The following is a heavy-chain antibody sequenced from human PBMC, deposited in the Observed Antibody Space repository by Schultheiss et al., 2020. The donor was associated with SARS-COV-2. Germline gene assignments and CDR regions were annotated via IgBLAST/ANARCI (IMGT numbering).Heavy chain of an antibody. CDR1: GGSISSSSYY. V-gene: IGHV3-23*01. CDR2: ISGSGGST. CDR3: AKDFSDRSFVVRYFDY. D-gene: IGHD2-2*01. J-gene: IGHJ4*02. Sequence: ETLSLTCTVSGGSISSSSYYWGWIRQPPGKGLEWVSAISGSGGSTYYADSVKGRFTISRDNSKNTLYLQMNSLRAEDTAVYYCAKDFSDRSFVVRYFDYWGQGTLVTVSS.